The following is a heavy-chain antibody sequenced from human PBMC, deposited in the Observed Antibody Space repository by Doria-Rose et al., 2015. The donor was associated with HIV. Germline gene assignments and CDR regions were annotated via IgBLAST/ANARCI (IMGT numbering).Heavy chain of an antibody. CDR1: GFSFESYA. V-gene: IGHV3-9*01. Sequence: EVQLVESGGGLVQPGRSLRLSCVGSGFSFESYATHWVRLAPGKGLEWVAGISWDSGAKGNADSVEGRFTIFRVNAKKSVYLEMRSLRPEDTAFYYCAKAPIIGPKYYFYMDVWGKGTSVAVSS. J-gene: IGHJ6*03. CDR2: ISWDSGAK. D-gene: IGHD3-3*01. CDR3: AKAPIIGPKYYFYMDV.